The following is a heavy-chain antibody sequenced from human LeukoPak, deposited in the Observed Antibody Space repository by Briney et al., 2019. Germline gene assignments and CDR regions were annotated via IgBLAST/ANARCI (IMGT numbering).Heavy chain of an antibody. J-gene: IGHJ5*02. D-gene: IGHD3-10*01. V-gene: IGHV4-31*03. Sequence: SQTLSLTCTVSGGSISSGGDYWSWIRQHPGKGLEWIGYIYYSGSTYYNPSLKSRVTISVDTSKNQFSLKLSSVTAADTAVYYCARVRTVRGVHPWGQGTLVTVSS. CDR3: ARVRTVRGVHP. CDR1: GGSISSGGDY. CDR2: IYYSGST.